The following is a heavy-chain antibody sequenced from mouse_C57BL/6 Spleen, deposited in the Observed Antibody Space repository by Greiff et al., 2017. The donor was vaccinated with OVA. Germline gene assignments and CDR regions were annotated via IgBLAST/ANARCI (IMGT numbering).Heavy chain of an antibody. CDR2: ILPGSGST. CDR3: ARGVTTNYYAMDY. CDR1: GYTFTGYW. Sequence: QVQLKESGAELMKPGASVKLSCKAPGYTFTGYWIEWVKQRPGHGLEWIGEILPGSGSTNYTEKFKGKATFTADTSSNTAYMQLSRLTTEDSAIYYCARGVTTNYYAMDYWGQGTSVTVSS. V-gene: IGHV1-9*01. J-gene: IGHJ4*01. D-gene: IGHD2-5*01.